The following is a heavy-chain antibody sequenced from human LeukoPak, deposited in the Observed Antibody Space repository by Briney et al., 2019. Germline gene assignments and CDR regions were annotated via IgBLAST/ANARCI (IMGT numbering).Heavy chain of an antibody. CDR1: GFTFSSYA. Sequence: GGSLRLSCAASGFTFSSYAMSWVRQAPGKGLEWVSAISGSGGSTYYADSVKGRFAVSRDNAKNSLYLQMNSLRADDTAVYYCARAGDILLVSYFHYYGMDVWGQGTTVIVSS. D-gene: IGHD7-27*01. J-gene: IGHJ6*02. CDR3: ARAGDILLVSYFHYYGMDV. V-gene: IGHV3-23*01. CDR2: ISGSGGST.